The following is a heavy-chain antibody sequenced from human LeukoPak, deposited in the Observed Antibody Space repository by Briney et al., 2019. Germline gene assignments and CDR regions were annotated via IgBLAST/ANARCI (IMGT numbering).Heavy chain of an antibody. Sequence: SETLSLTCTVSGGSISSYYWSWIRQPAGKGLEWIGRNYTSGSTNYNPSLKSRVTMSVDTSKNQFSLKLSSVTAADTAVYYCARAPNYYDSSGYYGHAFDIWGQGTMVTVSS. V-gene: IGHV4-4*07. CDR1: GGSISSYY. D-gene: IGHD3-22*01. CDR2: NYTSGST. J-gene: IGHJ3*02. CDR3: ARAPNYYDSSGYYGHAFDI.